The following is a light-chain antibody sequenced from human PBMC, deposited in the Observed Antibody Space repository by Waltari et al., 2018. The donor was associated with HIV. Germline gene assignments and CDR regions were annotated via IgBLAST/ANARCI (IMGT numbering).Light chain of an antibody. J-gene: IGLJ2*01. CDR2: DNN. CDR1: SSNIGKNF. Sequence: QSVLTQPPSVSAAPGQKVPISCSGSSSNIGKNFVSWYKQLPGAAPKPLIYDNNKRPSGIPDRFSGSKSGTSATLGITGLQTGDEADYYCGTWDSSLSGVVFGGGTKLTVL. CDR3: GTWDSSLSGVV. V-gene: IGLV1-51*01.